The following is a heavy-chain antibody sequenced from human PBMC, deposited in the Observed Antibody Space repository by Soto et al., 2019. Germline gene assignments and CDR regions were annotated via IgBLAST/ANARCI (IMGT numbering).Heavy chain of an antibody. D-gene: IGHD6-19*01. J-gene: IGHJ6*02. CDR1: GFTFSSYA. CDR2: TSYDGSNK. V-gene: IGHV3-30-3*01. CDR3: ARESIRSESSGWYSWISNSLNYYYYGMDV. Sequence: QVQLVESGGGVVQPGRSLRLSCAASGFTFSSYAMHWVRQAPGKGLEWVAVTSYDGSNKHYADSVKGRFTISRDNSKNTLYLQMNSLRAEDTAVYYCARESIRSESSGWYSWISNSLNYYYYGMDVWGQGTTVTVSS.